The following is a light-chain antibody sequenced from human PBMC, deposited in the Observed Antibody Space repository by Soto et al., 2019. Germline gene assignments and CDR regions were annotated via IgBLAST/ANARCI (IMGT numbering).Light chain of an antibody. Sequence: QSALTQPASVSGSPGQSITISCTGISSDVGVYNSVSWYQQHPGKAPKVIIYEVSKRPSGVSDRFSASKSGTTASLTISGLQAEDEAEYYCFSYVGSMNFRVLFGGGTKVTVL. CDR3: FSYVGSMNFRVL. CDR2: EVS. V-gene: IGLV2-23*02. CDR1: SSDVGVYNS. J-gene: IGLJ3*02.